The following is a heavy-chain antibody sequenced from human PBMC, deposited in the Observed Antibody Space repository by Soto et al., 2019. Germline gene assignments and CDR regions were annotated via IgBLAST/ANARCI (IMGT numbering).Heavy chain of an antibody. J-gene: IGHJ3*01. V-gene: IGHV3-23*01. Sequence: GGSMRISCAASGYTFSSYAMSWVRQAPGRGLEWVSIISPNGDSTYYADSVKDRFTISKDNSQNTVFLQMNSLRAEDTAIYFCAKVRLTDYLRYAPHLWGQGTLVTVSS. CDR1: GYTFSSYA. CDR2: ISPNGDST. CDR3: AKVRLTDYLRYAPHL. D-gene: IGHD2-8*01.